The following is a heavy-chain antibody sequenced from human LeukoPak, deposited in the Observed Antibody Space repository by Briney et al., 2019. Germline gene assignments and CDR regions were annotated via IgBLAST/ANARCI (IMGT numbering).Heavy chain of an antibody. V-gene: IGHV4-59*08. CDR2: IYYSGST. Sequence: SETLSLTCTVSGGSISRYYWSWIRQPPGKGLEWIGHIYYSGSTNYNPSLKSRVTISVDTSKNQFSLKLSSVTAADTAVYYCATRPVDYSYGYPRPLYFDYWGQGTLVTVSS. CDR1: GGSISRYY. CDR3: ATRPVDYSYGYPRPLYFDY. D-gene: IGHD5-18*01. J-gene: IGHJ4*02.